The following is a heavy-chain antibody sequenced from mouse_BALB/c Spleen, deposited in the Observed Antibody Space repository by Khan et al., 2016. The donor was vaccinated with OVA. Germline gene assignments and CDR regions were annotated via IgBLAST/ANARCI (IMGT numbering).Heavy chain of an antibody. J-gene: IGHJ3*01. Sequence: EVQRVESGGDLVKPGGSLKLSCAASGFTFSSYSMSWVRQTPDKRLEWVASISSGGDYTYYPDIVKGRFTISRDNAKNTLYLEMSSLKSEDTAMYYCASHVTGSFAYWGQGTLVTVSA. CDR3: ASHVTGSFAY. CDR1: GFTFSSYS. CDR2: ISSGGDYT. V-gene: IGHV5-6*01. D-gene: IGHD4-1*01.